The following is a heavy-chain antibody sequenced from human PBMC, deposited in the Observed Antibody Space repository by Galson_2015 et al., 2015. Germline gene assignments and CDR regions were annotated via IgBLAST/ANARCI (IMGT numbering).Heavy chain of an antibody. D-gene: IGHD6-13*01. Sequence: SLRLSCAASGFTFSSYEMNWVRQAPGKGLEWLSYISTSGSPIYYADSVKGRFTISRDNAKNSLYLQMNSLRAEDTAVYYCARGRTGYHFDYWGQGTLVTVSS. CDR3: ARGRTGYHFDY. V-gene: IGHV3-48*03. J-gene: IGHJ4*02. CDR2: ISTSGSPI. CDR1: GFTFSSYE.